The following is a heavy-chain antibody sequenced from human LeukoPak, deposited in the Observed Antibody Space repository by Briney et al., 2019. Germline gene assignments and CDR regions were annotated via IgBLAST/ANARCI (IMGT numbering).Heavy chain of an antibody. CDR3: AGETRPEPDAFDI. CDR1: GGTFSSYA. CDR2: IIPILRIA. J-gene: IGHJ3*02. D-gene: IGHD1-14*01. V-gene: IGHV1-69*04. Sequence: ASVNVSCKASGGTFSSYAISWVRQAPGQGLEWMGRIIPILRIANYAQKFQRRSTITADKSTSTAYMELSSLRSEDTAVYYCAGETRPEPDAFDIWGQGTMVTVSS.